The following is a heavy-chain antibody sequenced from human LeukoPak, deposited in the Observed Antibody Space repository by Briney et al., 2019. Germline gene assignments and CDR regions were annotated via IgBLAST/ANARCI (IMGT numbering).Heavy chain of an antibody. CDR1: EFTFIDYA. CDR2: ISADTTAT. D-gene: IGHD4-17*01. CDR3: ARGSYGDYDF. Sequence: GGSLRLSSAASEFTFIDYAMSWVRQAPGKGLEWVSAISADTTATYYADSVKGRFTISRDNSRNILYLQMSSLRAEDTAIYYCARGSYGDYDFWGQGTLVTVSS. J-gene: IGHJ4*02. V-gene: IGHV3-23*01.